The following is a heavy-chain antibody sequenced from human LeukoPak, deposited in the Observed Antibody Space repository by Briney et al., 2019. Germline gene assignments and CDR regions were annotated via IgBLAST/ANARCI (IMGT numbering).Heavy chain of an antibody. CDR1: GGSVTSGSSY. CDR3: ARAYFETRGYYTHFDS. D-gene: IGHD3-22*01. V-gene: IGHV4-61*01. Sequence: SETLSLTCTVSGGSVTSGSSYWSWIRQPPGKGQAWIASIYYSGSTNYSPSLKSRVSISIDTSKNLFSLRLSSVTAADTAVYYCARAYFETRGYYTHFDSWGQGTLVTVSS. CDR2: IYYSGST. J-gene: IGHJ4*02.